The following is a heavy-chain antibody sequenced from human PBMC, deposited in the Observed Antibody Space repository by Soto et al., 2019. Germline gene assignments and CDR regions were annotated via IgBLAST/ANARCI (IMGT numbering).Heavy chain of an antibody. Sequence: SGPTLVNPTQTLALTCTFSGFSLSTSGVGVAWIRQPPGKALEWLALIYWDDDKRYSPSLKSRLTITKDTSKNQVVLTMTNMDPVDTATYYCAHSTSTRHYDFWSGPRPDVWGQGTTVTVSS. J-gene: IGHJ6*02. CDR1: GFSLSTSGVG. D-gene: IGHD3-3*01. CDR3: AHSTSTRHYDFWSGPRPDV. CDR2: IYWDDDK. V-gene: IGHV2-5*02.